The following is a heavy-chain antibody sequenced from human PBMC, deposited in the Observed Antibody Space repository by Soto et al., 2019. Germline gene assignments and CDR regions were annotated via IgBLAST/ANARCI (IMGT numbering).Heavy chain of an antibody. CDR1: GGSISSYY. J-gene: IGHJ4*02. Sequence: SETLSLTCTVSGGSISSYYWSWIRQPPGKGLEWIGYIYYSGSTNYNPSLTSRVTISVDTSKNQFSLKLGSVTAADTAVYYCARVYCSSTSCPPRLRYFDYWGQGTLVTVSS. CDR2: IYYSGST. D-gene: IGHD2-2*01. CDR3: ARVYCSSTSCPPRLRYFDY. V-gene: IGHV4-59*01.